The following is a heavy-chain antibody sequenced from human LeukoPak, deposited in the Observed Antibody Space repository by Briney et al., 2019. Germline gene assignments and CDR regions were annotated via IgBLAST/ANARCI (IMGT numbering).Heavy chain of an antibody. Sequence: ASVKVSCKAFGYTFTSYYMHWVRQAPGQGLEWMGIINPSGGSTRYAQKFQGRVTMTRDTSTSTVYMELRSLRSEDTAVYYCARSEIVGEQPNDYWGQGTLVTVSS. CDR1: GYTFTSYY. CDR3: ARSEIVGEQPNDY. V-gene: IGHV1-46*01. J-gene: IGHJ4*02. CDR2: INPSGGST. D-gene: IGHD4-17*01.